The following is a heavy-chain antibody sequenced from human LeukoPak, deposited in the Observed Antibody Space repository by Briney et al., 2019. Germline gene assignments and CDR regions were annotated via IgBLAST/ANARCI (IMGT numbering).Heavy chain of an antibody. J-gene: IGHJ3*01. V-gene: IGHV4-4*09. D-gene: IGHD2-21*01. CDR3: ASHGDCGGTNCLAFDV. CDR2: ISSGGDT. Sequence: SETLSLTCTVSGGSISSYFWSWLRQPPGEGLEWIGFISSGGDTNYNPSLKSRVSISETTSKGQFSLELSSVTAADTAVYYCASHGDCGGTNCLAFDVWGPGAKVTVSS. CDR1: GGSISSYF.